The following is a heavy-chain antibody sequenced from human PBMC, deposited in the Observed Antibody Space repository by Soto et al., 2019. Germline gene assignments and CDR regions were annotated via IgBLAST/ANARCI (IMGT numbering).Heavy chain of an antibody. Sequence: GGSLRLSCAASGFTFDDHAMHWVRQGPGKGLEWVSGISWNSGTIVYADSVKGRFTISRDNTKNSLYLQMDSLRREDTALYYCAKDIKSTGSYFGLDLWGQGTTVTVSS. CDR3: AKDIKSTGSYFGLDL. CDR1: GFTFDDHA. D-gene: IGHD2-8*02. J-gene: IGHJ6*02. CDR2: ISWNSGTI. V-gene: IGHV3-9*01.